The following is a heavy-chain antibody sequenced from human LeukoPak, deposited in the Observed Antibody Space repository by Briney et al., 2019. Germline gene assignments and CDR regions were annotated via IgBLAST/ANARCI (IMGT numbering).Heavy chain of an antibody. D-gene: IGHD4-17*01. J-gene: IGHJ3*02. V-gene: IGHV3-7*05. CDR3: ARDPTVSNFHDAFDI. CDR1: GFTFGDYT. Sequence: PGGSLRLSCTTSGFTFGDYTISWVRQAPGKGLEWVATIKKDGSQKEYVDSMKGRLTISRDNAKNSLYLQMNSLRAEDTAMYYCARDPTVSNFHDAFDIWGQGTMVTVSS. CDR2: IKKDGSQK.